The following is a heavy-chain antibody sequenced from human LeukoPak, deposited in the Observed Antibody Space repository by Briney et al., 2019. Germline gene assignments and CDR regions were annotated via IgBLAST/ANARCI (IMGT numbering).Heavy chain of an antibody. V-gene: IGHV4-59*01. CDR2: IYYSGST. Sequence: SETLSLTCTVSGGSISSYYWSWIRQPPGKGLEWIGYIYYSGSTNYNPSLKSRVTISVDTSKNQFSLKLSSVTAADTAVYYCARVRGSYYGGNYFDYWGQGILVTVSS. CDR3: ARVRGSYYGGNYFDY. CDR1: GGSISSYY. J-gene: IGHJ4*02. D-gene: IGHD1-26*01.